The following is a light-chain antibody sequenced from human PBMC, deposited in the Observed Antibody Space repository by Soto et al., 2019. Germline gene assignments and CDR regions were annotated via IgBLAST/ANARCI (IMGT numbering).Light chain of an antibody. CDR2: DTS. V-gene: IGKV3-11*01. CDR1: QGIGDT. J-gene: IGKJ5*01. Sequence: VVFTQSAATLSVSPCEGVTLSCRASQGIGDTLACYHHKTGQTPSILIYDTSNKATGITDRCSGSGSGADFTLTISRIEPEEFAINYCQKRNTWPPVTFGQGTRLEIK. CDR3: QKRNTWPPVT.